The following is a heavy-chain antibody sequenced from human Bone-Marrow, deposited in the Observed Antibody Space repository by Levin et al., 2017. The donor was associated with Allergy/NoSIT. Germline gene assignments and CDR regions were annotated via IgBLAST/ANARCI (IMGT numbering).Heavy chain of an antibody. CDR2: ISSSSSYI. V-gene: IGHV3-21*01. Sequence: GESLKISCAASGFTFSSYSMNWVRQAPGKGLEWVSSISSSSSYIYYADSVKGRFTISRDNAKNSLYLQMNSLRAEDTAVYYCARDLSIAVAGTSRGNYYYYYGMDVWGQGTTVTVSS. CDR3: ARDLSIAVAGTSRGNYYYYYGMDV. CDR1: GFTFSSYS. J-gene: IGHJ6*02. D-gene: IGHD6-19*01.